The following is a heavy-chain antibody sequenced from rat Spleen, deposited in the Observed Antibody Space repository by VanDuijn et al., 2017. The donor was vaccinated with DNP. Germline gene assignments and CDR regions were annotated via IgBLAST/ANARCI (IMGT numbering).Heavy chain of an antibody. CDR3: ARPEAVSTEGIDA. CDR1: GFTFSDYY. CDR2: ISYEGSST. V-gene: IGHV5-22*01. Sequence: EVQLVESGGGLVQPGRSMKLSCAASGFTFSDYYMAWVRQAPKKGLEWVASISYEGSSTYYGDSVKGRFTISRDNAKSTLYLQMNSLRSEDTATYYCARPEAVSTEGIDAWGQGASVTVSS. J-gene: IGHJ4*01. D-gene: IGHD1-11*01.